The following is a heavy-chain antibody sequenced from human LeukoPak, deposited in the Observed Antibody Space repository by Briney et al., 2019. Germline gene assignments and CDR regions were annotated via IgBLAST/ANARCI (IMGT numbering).Heavy chain of an antibody. J-gene: IGHJ6*02. CDR3: ARGLIMITFGARYGMAV. CDR1: VGAFSDYY. CDR2: INHSGTT. Sequence: SETLSLTCAVYVGAFSDYYWTWIRKFPGKGLEWIGEINHSGTTNYNPSLKSRVTISVDTSKNQFSLKLSSVTAADMAVYYCARGLIMITFGARYGMAVWGRGTTVTVSS. D-gene: IGHD3-16*01. V-gene: IGHV4-34*01.